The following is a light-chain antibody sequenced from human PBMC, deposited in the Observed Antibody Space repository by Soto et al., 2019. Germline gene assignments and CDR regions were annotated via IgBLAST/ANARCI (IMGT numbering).Light chain of an antibody. V-gene: IGLV1-40*01. CDR2: GNT. CDR1: NSNIGAAYD. CDR3: QSYDGSLSGYV. Sequence: QLVLTQPPSVSGAPGQTVTISCTGSNSNIGAAYDVHWYQHLPGTAPKLLIYGNTNRPSGVPDRFSGSKSGTSASLAITGLQPEDEADYYCQSYDGSLSGYVFGTGTKLTVL. J-gene: IGLJ1*01.